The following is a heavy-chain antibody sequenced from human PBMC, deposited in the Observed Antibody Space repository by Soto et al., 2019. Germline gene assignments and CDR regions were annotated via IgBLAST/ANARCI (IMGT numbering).Heavy chain of an antibody. Sequence: PGGSLRLSCAASGFSFSDHYMDWVRQAPGKGLEWVGRTRNKADSYTTEYAASVKGRFTISRDDSKNSLYLQMNSLKTEDTAVYYCARLSTNAPYDACDIWAQGTMVTVSS. CDR1: GFSFSDHY. CDR3: ARLSTNAPYDACDI. J-gene: IGHJ3*02. CDR2: TRNKADSYTT. D-gene: IGHD2-8*01. V-gene: IGHV3-72*01.